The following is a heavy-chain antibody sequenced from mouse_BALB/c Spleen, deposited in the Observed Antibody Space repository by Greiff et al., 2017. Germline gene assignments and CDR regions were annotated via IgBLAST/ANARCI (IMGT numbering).Heavy chain of an antibody. D-gene: IGHD2-4*01. CDR1: GYSITSDYA. J-gene: IGHJ4*01. Sequence: EVKLEESGPGLVKPSQSLSLTCTVTGYSITSDYAWNWIRQFPGNKLEWMGYISYSGSTRYNPSLKSRISITRDTSKNQFFLQLNSVTTEDTATYYCALYDYDEGDYWGQGTSVTVSS. CDR2: ISYSGST. V-gene: IGHV3-2*02. CDR3: ALYDYDEGDY.